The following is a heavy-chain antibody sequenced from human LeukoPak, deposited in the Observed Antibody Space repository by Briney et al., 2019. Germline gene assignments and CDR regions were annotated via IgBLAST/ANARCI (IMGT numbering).Heavy chain of an antibody. CDR2: IIPIFTTV. V-gene: IGHV1-69*05. J-gene: IGHJ5*02. CDR1: GGTFSSYA. D-gene: IGHD3-3*01. CDR3: AKYDFWSGSPSGGWFDP. Sequence: SVKVSCKASGGTFSSYAITWVRQAPGQGLEWMGGIIPIFTTVNYAQKFQGKVTITTDDSASTVYMELSSLRSEDTAIYYCAKYDFWSGSPSGGWFDPWGQGTLVTVSS.